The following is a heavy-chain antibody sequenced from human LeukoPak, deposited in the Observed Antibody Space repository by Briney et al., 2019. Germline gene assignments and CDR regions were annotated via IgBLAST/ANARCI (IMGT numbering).Heavy chain of an antibody. CDR2: INPNSGGT. CDR1: GYTFTGYH. J-gene: IGHJ4*02. V-gene: IGHV1-2*02. D-gene: IGHD3-10*01. CDR3: ARSGASSGSYYSQYYFDY. Sequence: ASVKVSCKASGYTFTGYHMHWVRQAPGQGLEWMGWINPNSGGTNYAQKFQGRVTMTRDTSIRTAYMELSRLRSDDTAVYHCARSGASSGSYYSQYYFDYWGQGTPVTVSS.